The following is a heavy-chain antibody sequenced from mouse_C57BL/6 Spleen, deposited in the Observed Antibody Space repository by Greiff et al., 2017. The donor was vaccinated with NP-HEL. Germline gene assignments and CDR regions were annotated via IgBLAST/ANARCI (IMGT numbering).Heavy chain of an antibody. J-gene: IGHJ2*01. Sequence: EVQLQQSGPELVKPGASVKISCKASGYSFTGYYMNWVKQSPEKSLEWIGEINPSTGGTTYIQKFKAKATLTVDKSSSTAYMQLKSLTSEDSAVYYCARGIYYGKGDYFDYWGQGTTLTVSS. CDR2: INPSTGGT. V-gene: IGHV1-42*01. CDR3: ARGIYYGKGDYFDY. D-gene: IGHD2-1*01. CDR1: GYSFTGYY.